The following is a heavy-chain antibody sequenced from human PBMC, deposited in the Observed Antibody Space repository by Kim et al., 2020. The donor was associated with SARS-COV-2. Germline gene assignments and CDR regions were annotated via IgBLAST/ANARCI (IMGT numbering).Heavy chain of an antibody. CDR1: GGTFSSYT. Sequence: SVKVSCKASGGTFSSYTISWVRQAPGQGLEWMGRIIPILGIANYAQKFQGRVTITADKSTSTAYMELSSLRSEDTAVYYCARERVDYYDSSGYYMVPYYFDYWGQGTLVTVSS. J-gene: IGHJ4*02. D-gene: IGHD3-22*01. V-gene: IGHV1-69*04. CDR3: ARERVDYYDSSGYYMVPYYFDY. CDR2: IIPILGIA.